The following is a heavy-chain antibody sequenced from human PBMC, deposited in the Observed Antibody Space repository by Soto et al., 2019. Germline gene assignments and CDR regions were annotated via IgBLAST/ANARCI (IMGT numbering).Heavy chain of an antibody. Sequence: GGSLRLSCAASGFTFSSYAMSWVRQAPGKGLEWVSGISGSGGSTYYADSVKGRFTISRDNSKNTLYLKMNSLRAEDTAVYYCAKALAVAGTSSWFDPWGQGTLVTVSS. CDR3: AKALAVAGTSSWFDP. J-gene: IGHJ5*02. CDR2: ISGSGGST. CDR1: GFTFSSYA. V-gene: IGHV3-23*01. D-gene: IGHD6-19*01.